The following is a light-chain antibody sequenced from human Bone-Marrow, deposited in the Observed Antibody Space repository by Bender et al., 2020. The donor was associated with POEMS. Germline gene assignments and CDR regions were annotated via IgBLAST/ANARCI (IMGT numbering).Light chain of an antibody. Sequence: QSALTQPRSVSGSPGQSVTISCTGTSSDVGGYNYVSWYQQHPGKAPKLVIYEVTKRPSGVSNRFSGSKSGNTASLTISGLQAEDEADYYCCSYAGSFWVFGGGTKLTVL. J-gene: IGLJ3*02. CDR3: CSYAGSFWV. CDR2: EVT. CDR1: SSDVGGYNY. V-gene: IGLV2-11*01.